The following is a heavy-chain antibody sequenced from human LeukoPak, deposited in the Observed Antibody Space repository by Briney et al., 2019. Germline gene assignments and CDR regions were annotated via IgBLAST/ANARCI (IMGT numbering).Heavy chain of an antibody. CDR3: ARHMTTANNWFDP. CDR2: INPNSGGT. V-gene: IGHV1-2*02. CDR1: GYTFAGYY. Sequence: ASVKVSFKASGYTFAGYYMHWVRQAPGQGLEWMGWINPNSGGTNYAQKSQGRVIMTRDTSISTAYMELSRLRLDDTAVDYCARHMTTANNWFDPWGQGTLVTVSS. J-gene: IGHJ5*02. D-gene: IGHD4-17*01.